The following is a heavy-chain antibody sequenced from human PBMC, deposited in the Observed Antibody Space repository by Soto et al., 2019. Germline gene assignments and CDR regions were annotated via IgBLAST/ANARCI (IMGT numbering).Heavy chain of an antibody. CDR3: ARDQHYYGSGSPGY. J-gene: IGHJ4*02. V-gene: IGHV3-21*01. Sequence: EVQLVESGGGLVKPGGSLRLSCAASGFTFSSYSMNWVRQAPGKGREWVSSISSSSSYIYYADSVKGRFTISRDNAKNSLYLQMNSLRAEDTAVYYCARDQHYYGSGSPGYWGQGTLVTVSS. CDR1: GFTFSSYS. CDR2: ISSSSSYI. D-gene: IGHD3-10*01.